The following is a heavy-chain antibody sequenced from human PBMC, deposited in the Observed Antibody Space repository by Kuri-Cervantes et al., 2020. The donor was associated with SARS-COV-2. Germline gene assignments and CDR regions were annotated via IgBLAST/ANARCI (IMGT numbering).Heavy chain of an antibody. CDR1: GGSFSGYY. CDR3: ARGRSFVGN. V-gene: IGHV4-34*01. D-gene: IGHD3-16*01. J-gene: IGHJ4*02. CDR2: INHSGST. Sequence: SETLSLTCAVYGGSFSGYYWSWIRQPPGKGLEWIGEINHSGSTNYNPSLKSRVTISVDTPKNQFSLKLSSVTAADTAVYYCARGRSFVGNWGQGTPVTVSS.